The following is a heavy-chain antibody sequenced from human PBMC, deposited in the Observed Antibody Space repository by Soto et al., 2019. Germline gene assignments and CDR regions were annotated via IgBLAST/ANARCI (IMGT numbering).Heavy chain of an antibody. D-gene: IGHD3-3*01. CDR1: GFTFSSYA. CDR2: INHGGSEK. Sequence: GGSLRLSCAASGFTFSSYAMSWVRQAPGKGLEWVANINHGGSEKYYVDSVKGRFTISRDNAKNSLYLQMNSLRSEDTAVYYCARGYLEWLLYFDYWGQGTLVTVSS. J-gene: IGHJ4*02. CDR3: ARGYLEWLLYFDY. V-gene: IGHV3-7*01.